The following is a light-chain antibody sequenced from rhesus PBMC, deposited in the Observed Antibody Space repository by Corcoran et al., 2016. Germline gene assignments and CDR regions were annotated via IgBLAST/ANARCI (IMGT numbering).Light chain of an antibody. CDR1: QTISSY. Sequence: DIQMTQSPSSLSASVGDRVTITCRASQTISSYLAWYQHKPGKVPKLLTYAVSVLESGVPSRFRGYGSGTDFTLTISRLQPEDFATYCCQQHNSHPWTFGQGTKVGIK. CDR2: AVS. CDR3: QQHNSHPWT. J-gene: IGKJ1*01. V-gene: IGKV1-44*03.